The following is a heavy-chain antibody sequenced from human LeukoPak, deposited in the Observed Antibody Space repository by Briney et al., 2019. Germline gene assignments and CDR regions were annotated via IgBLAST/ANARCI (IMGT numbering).Heavy chain of an antibody. CDR1: GGTFSSYA. CDR2: INTNTGNP. D-gene: IGHD2-15*01. CDR3: ARSRRVVVPSTLNSADYYYHYMDV. J-gene: IGHJ6*03. V-gene: IGHV7-4-1*02. Sequence: ASVKVSCKASGGTFSSYAISWMRQAPGQGLEWMGGINTNTGNPTYAQGFTGRFVFSFDTSVSTAYLEITTLKAEDAAIYYCARSRRVVVPSTLNSADYYYHYMDVWGKGTTVTVSS.